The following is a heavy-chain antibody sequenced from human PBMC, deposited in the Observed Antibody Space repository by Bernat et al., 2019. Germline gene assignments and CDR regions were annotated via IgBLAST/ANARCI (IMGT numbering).Heavy chain of an antibody. V-gene: IGHV3-15*01. J-gene: IGHJ4*02. CDR1: GFTFSNAW. D-gene: IGHD3-10*01. CDR2: IKSKTDGGTT. Sequence: EVQLVESGGGLVKPGGSLRLSCAASGFTFSNAWMSWVRQAPGKGLEWVGRIKSKTDGGTTDYAAPVKGRFTISREDSKNTLYLQMNSLKTEDTAVYYCTIFDGSGSFDYWGQGTLVTVSS. CDR3: TIFDGSGSFDY.